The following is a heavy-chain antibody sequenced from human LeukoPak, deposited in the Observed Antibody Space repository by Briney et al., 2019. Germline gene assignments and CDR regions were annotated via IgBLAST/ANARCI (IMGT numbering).Heavy chain of an antibody. CDR3: AREESSGWYWYFDL. Sequence: PSETLSLTCAVYGGSFSGYYWSWIRQPPGKGLEWIGEINHSGSTNYNPSLKSRVTISVDTSKNQFSLKLGSVTAADTAVYYCAREESSGWYWYFDLWGRGTLVTVSS. CDR2: INHSGST. J-gene: IGHJ2*01. V-gene: IGHV4-34*01. D-gene: IGHD6-19*01. CDR1: GGSFSGYY.